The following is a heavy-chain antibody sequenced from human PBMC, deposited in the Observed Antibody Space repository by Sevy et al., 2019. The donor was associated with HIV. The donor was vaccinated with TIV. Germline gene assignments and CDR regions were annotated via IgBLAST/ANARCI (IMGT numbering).Heavy chain of an antibody. J-gene: IGHJ5*02. CDR3: TRNGGAFDNGFDP. D-gene: IGHD2-8*01. Sequence: GGSLRLSCTASGFTFSSYDMNWVRQAPGKGLEWVSKISSSGSSIYYADSVKGGFTISRDNAKNSLNRQMNSLRAEDTAVYYCTRNGGAFDNGFDPWGQGTLVTVSS. CDR1: GFTFSSYD. CDR2: ISSSGSSI. V-gene: IGHV3-48*03.